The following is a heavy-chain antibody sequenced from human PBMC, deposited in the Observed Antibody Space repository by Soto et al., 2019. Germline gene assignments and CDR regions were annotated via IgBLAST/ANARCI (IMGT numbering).Heavy chain of an antibody. Sequence: GESLKISCAGVGYSFTSYWIGWVRQMPGKGLEWMGIIYPGDSDTRYSPSFQGQVTISADKSITTAYLQWSSLKASDTAMYYCARGYCTTTICDPWFDPWGQGTLVTVSS. V-gene: IGHV5-51*01. D-gene: IGHD2-2*01. CDR1: GYSFTSYW. J-gene: IGHJ5*02. CDR2: IYPGDSDT. CDR3: ARGYCTTTICDPWFDP.